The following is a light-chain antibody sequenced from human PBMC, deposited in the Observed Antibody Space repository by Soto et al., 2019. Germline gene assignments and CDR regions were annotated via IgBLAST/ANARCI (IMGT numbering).Light chain of an antibody. CDR2: DAS. Sequence: ETILTQSPATLSLSPGERATLSCRASQSVNIYLAWYQQSPGQAPRLLIYDASNRASGIPARFSGSGSGTDFTLTISSLEPEDFAVYYCQQRSNWPPTFGGGTKVEIK. J-gene: IGKJ4*01. V-gene: IGKV3-11*01. CDR3: QQRSNWPPT. CDR1: QSVNIY.